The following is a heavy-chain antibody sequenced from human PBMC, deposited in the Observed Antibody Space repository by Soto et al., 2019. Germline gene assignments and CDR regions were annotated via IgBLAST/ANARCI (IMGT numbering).Heavy chain of an antibody. CDR3: ARAVAPYFGTWFDP. D-gene: IGHD1-1*01. CDR1: GGSITSGNSYS. CDR2: ISPTGST. V-gene: IGHV4-30-2*01. Sequence: SETLSLTCAVSGGSITSGNSYSWSWIRQPPGKGLEWIGSISPTGSTSYNPSLKRRVTMSVDKSKNQFSLKLSSVTAADMGVYSWARAVAPYFGTWFDPWGQGTLVTVSS. J-gene: IGHJ5*02.